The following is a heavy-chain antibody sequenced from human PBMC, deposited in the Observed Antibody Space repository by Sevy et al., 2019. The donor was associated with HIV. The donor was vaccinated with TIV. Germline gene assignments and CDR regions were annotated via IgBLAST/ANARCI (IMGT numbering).Heavy chain of an antibody. V-gene: IGHV3-21*01. J-gene: IGHJ4*02. CDR2: ISSSGSYI. D-gene: IGHD3-22*01. Sequence: GGSLRLSCAASGFTFGSYTMKWVRQAPGKGLECVSSISSSGSYIYYADSVKGRFTVSRDDAKNSLYLQMNTLRAEDAALYYCARVRPYDTRDSDYWGQGTLVTVSS. CDR3: ARVRPYDTRDSDY. CDR1: GFTFGSYT.